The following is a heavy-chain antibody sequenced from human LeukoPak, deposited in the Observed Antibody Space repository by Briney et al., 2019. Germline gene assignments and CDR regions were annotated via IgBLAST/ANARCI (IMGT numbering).Heavy chain of an antibody. Sequence: SETLSLTCTVSGGSISSSNYYWGWVRQPPGMGLEWIGSIYYSGSTYYNPSLKSRVTISVDTSKNQFSLKLSSVTAADTAVYYCARGGYYDSSGYYSTGQDAFDIWGQGTMVTVSS. CDR3: ARGGYYDSSGYYSTGQDAFDI. V-gene: IGHV4-39*07. CDR2: IYYSGST. J-gene: IGHJ3*02. D-gene: IGHD3-22*01. CDR1: GGSISSSNYY.